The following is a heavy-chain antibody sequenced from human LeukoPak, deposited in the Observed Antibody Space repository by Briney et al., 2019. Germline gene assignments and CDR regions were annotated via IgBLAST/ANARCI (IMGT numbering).Heavy chain of an antibody. CDR3: AKETYYYSSGSYYIRATADY. D-gene: IGHD3-10*01. CDR2: ISGSGDST. CDR1: GFSLSISG. Sequence: PGGSLRLSCEASGFSLSISGMSWVRQAPGKGLEWVSAISGSGDSTYYTDSVKGRFTISRDNSKNTLYLQMNSLRAEDTAVYYCAKETYYYSSGSYYIRATADYWGQGTLVTVSS. V-gene: IGHV3-23*01. J-gene: IGHJ4*02.